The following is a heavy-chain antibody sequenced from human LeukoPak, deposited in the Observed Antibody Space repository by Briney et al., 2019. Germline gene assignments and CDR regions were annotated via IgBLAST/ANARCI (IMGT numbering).Heavy chain of an antibody. CDR2: ISGSGGST. CDR1: GFTFSSYD. CDR3: ARAVQPTPFDY. Sequence: GGSLRLSCAASGFTFSSYDMSWVRQAPGKGLEWVSGISGSGGSTYYADSVKGRFTISRDNSKNTLYLQMNSLRAEDTAVYYCARAVQPTPFDYWGQGTLVTVSS. J-gene: IGHJ4*02. D-gene: IGHD1-14*01. V-gene: IGHV3-23*01.